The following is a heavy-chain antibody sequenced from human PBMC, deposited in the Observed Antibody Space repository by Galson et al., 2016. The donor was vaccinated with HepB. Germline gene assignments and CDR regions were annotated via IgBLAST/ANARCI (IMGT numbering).Heavy chain of an antibody. CDR3: AKEDLVDAFGARKYNTKYFDP. V-gene: IGHV3-23*01. Sequence: SLRLSCAASGFTFDAYAMTWVRQAPGKGLEWVSAVSHSGDSKYYIESVRGRFTISRDNSKDTLYLHLNSLRAEDTAVYYCAKEDLVDAFGARKYNTKYFDPWGQGTLVTVAS. D-gene: IGHD1-14*01. CDR1: GFTFDAYA. J-gene: IGHJ5*02. CDR2: VSHSGDSK.